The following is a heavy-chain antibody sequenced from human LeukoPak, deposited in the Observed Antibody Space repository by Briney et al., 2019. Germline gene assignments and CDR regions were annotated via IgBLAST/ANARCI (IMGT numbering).Heavy chain of an antibody. Sequence: GGSLRLSCAASGFTFSSYGMHWVRQAPGKGLEWVAVISYDGSNKYYADSVKGRFTISRDNSKNTLYLQMNNLRPEDTAVYYCAKSSQLGIRLAFDYCGQGTRVTVSS. CDR2: ISYDGSNK. CDR3: AKSSQLGIRLAFDY. V-gene: IGHV3-30*18. CDR1: GFTFSSYG. D-gene: IGHD1-1*01. J-gene: IGHJ4*02.